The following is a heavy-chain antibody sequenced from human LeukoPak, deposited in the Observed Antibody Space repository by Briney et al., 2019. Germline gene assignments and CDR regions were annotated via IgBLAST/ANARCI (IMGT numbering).Heavy chain of an antibody. CDR2: IYISGST. CDR1: GGSFNTYY. Sequence: SETLSLTCTVSGGSFNTYYWSWIRQPAGKGLEWIGHIYISGSTNYNSSLKSRVTMSVDTSKNQFSLKLSSVTAADTAMYYCARASYYYGSGSYFDFWGQGNLVTVSS. J-gene: IGHJ4*02. CDR3: ARASYYYGSGSYFDF. D-gene: IGHD3-10*01. V-gene: IGHV4-4*07.